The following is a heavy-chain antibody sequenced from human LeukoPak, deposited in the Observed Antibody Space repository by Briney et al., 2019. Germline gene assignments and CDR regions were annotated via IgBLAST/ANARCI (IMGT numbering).Heavy chain of an antibody. Sequence: SQTLSLTCTVSGGSISIGGYYWSWIRQHPGKGLEWIGYIYYSGSTYYKPSLKSRVTIPVDTSKNQFSLKLSSVTAADTAVYYCARGYYYDCSGYPGAFDIWGQGTMVTVSS. J-gene: IGHJ3*02. CDR2: IYYSGST. CDR1: GGSISIGGYY. CDR3: ARGYYYDCSGYPGAFDI. V-gene: IGHV4-31*03. D-gene: IGHD3-22*01.